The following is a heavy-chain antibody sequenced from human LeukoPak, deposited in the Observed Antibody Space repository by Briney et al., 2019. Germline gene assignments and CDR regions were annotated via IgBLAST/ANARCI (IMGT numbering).Heavy chain of an antibody. CDR1: GGSFSDYS. D-gene: IGHD3-16*01. J-gene: IGHJ5*02. Sequence: PSGTLSLTCAVYGGSFSDYSWSWLRQTSEKGLEWVGEINHSGSTNYNPSLKSRVIMSVDTSKNQFSVKLRSVTAADTAVYYCARHGAVTWFDPWGQGTLVTVSS. CDR2: INHSGST. V-gene: IGHV4-34*01. CDR3: ARHGAVTWFDP.